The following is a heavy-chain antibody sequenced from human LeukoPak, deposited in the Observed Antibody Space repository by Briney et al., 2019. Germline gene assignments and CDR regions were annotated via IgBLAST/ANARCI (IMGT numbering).Heavy chain of an antibody. CDR3: ARRSRIGRFDY. D-gene: IGHD3-10*01. CDR1: GGSISSYY. J-gene: IGHJ4*02. Sequence: SETLSLTCTDSGGSISSYYWSWIRQSPGKGLGWIGYIYTSGSTNYNPSLKGRVTISVDTSKNQFSLKLSSVTAADTDVYYCARRSRIGRFDYWGQGTLVTVSS. V-gene: IGHV4-4*09. CDR2: IYTSGST.